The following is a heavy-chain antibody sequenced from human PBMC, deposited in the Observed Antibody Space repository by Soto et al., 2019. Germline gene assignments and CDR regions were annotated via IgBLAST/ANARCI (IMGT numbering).Heavy chain of an antibody. Sequence: EVRLVESGGGLVQPGGSLRLSCAASGFIVSSNYMTWVRQAPGKGLEWVSLLYNGGATHYAASVKGRFTTSSHSSQNTMFLQMTSLRTEDTATYYCVRGRYGSEIHWGQGTKVTVSS. J-gene: IGHJ4*02. CDR2: LYNGGAT. CDR3: VRGRYGSEIH. D-gene: IGHD3-10*01. V-gene: IGHV3-53*04. CDR1: GFIVSSNY.